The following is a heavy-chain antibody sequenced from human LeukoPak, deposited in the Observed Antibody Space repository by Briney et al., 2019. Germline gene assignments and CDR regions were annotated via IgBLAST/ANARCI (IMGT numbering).Heavy chain of an antibody. CDR3: ATSPVRGPPLDY. D-gene: IGHD3-10*01. J-gene: IGHJ4*02. CDR1: GGSISSYY. V-gene: IGHV4-59*01. Sequence: PSETLSLTCTVSGGSISSYYWSWIRQPPGKGLEWIGYIYYSGSTNYNPSLKSRVTISVDTSKNQFSLKLSSVTAADTAVYYCATSPVRGPPLDYWGQGTLVTVSS. CDR2: IYYSGST.